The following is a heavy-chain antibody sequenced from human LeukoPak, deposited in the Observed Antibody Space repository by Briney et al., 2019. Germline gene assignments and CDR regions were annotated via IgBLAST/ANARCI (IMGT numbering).Heavy chain of an antibody. D-gene: IGHD2-2*01. CDR2: IYYSGST. V-gene: IGHV4-59*01. CDR3: ARAPRRRYCSGTSCYEGYFDL. Sequence: SETLSLTCTVSGGSISSYYWSWIRQPPGKGLEWIGYIYYSGSTKYNPSLKSRVTMSVDTCKNQLSLKLNSVTAADTAVYDCARAPRRRYCSGTSCYEGYFDLWGRGTLVTFSS. CDR1: GGSISSYY. J-gene: IGHJ2*01.